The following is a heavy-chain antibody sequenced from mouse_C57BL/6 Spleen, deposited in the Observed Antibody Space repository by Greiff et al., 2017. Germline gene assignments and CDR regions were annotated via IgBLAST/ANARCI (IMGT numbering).Heavy chain of an antibody. CDR2: IYPGDGDT. CDR1: GYAFSSSC. Sequence: QVQLQQSGPELVKPGASVKISCKASGYAFSSSCMNWVKQRPGKGLEWIGRIYPGDGDTNYNGKFKGKATLTVDKSSSTAYMQLNSLTSEDSAVXYCAGRDDYGGGFDYWGPGTVVTVSA. CDR3: AGRDDYGGGFDY. J-gene: IGHJ3*01. V-gene: IGHV1-82*01. D-gene: IGHD1-2*01.